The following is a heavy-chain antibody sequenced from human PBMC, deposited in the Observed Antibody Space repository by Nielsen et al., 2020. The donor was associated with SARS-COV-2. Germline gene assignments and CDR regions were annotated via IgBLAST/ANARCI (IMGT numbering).Heavy chain of an antibody. Sequence: SETLSLTCTVSGGSISSGDYYWSWIRQPPGKGLEWIGYIYYSGSTYYNPSLKSRVTISVDTSKNQFSLKLSSVTAADTALYYYARERVGGITIFGVVTRYGMDVWGQGTTVTVSS. D-gene: IGHD3-3*01. CDR2: IYYSGST. J-gene: IGHJ6*02. CDR3: ARERVGGITIFGVVTRYGMDV. V-gene: IGHV4-30-4*01. CDR1: GGSISSGDYY.